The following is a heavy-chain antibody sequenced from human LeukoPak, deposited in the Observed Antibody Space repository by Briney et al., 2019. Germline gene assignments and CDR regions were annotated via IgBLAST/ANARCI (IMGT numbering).Heavy chain of an antibody. CDR3: ASAHYEATDLGYYFKF. D-gene: IGHD3-16*01. Sequence: SETLSLTCNVSGYSISSGYYWGWIRQSPGKGLEWIGTVYHTGTTYYSPSLKSRLAISLDTSTNRFSLKLTSVTATDTAVYYCASAHYEATDLGYYFKFWGQGTLVSVSS. CDR1: GYSISSGYY. CDR2: VYHTGTT. V-gene: IGHV4-38-2*02. J-gene: IGHJ4*02.